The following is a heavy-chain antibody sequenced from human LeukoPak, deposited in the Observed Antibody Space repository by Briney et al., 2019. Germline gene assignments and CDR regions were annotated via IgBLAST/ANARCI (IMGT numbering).Heavy chain of an antibody. J-gene: IGHJ2*01. V-gene: IGHV3-48*03. Sequence: PGGSLRLSCAASGFTFSSYEMNWVRQAPGKGLEWVSYISSSGSTIYYADSVKGRFTISRDNAKNSLYLQMSSLRAEDTAVYYCARDRGYYDSSGYYWNWYFDLWGRGTLVTVSS. CDR3: ARDRGYYDSSGYYWNWYFDL. CDR1: GFTFSSYE. D-gene: IGHD3-22*01. CDR2: ISSSGSTI.